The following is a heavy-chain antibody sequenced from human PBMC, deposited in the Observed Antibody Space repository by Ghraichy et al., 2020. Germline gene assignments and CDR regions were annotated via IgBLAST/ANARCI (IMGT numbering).Heavy chain of an antibody. CDR1: GFTFSSYW. CDR3: ARTPQTGYSSSWYSPFYYYYYGMDV. J-gene: IGHJ6*02. D-gene: IGHD6-13*01. Sequence: GGSLRLSCAASGFTFSSYWMHWVRQAPGKGLVWVSRINSDGSSTSYADSVKGRFTISRDNAKNTLYLQMNSLRAEDTAVYYCARTPQTGYSSSWYSPFYYYYYGMDVWGQGTTVTVSS. CDR2: INSDGSST. V-gene: IGHV3-74*01.